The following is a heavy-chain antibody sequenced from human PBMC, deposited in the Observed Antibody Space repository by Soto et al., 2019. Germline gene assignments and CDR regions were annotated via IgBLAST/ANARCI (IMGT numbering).Heavy chain of an antibody. Sequence: GGSLRLSCAASGFTFSSYAMHWVRQAPGKGLEWVAVISYDGSNKYYADSVKGRFTISRDNSKNTLYLQMNSLRAEDTAVYYCARESEDLTSNFDYWGQGTLVTVSS. CDR3: ARESEDLTSNFDY. CDR1: GFTFSSYA. V-gene: IGHV3-30-3*01. J-gene: IGHJ4*02. CDR2: ISYDGSNK.